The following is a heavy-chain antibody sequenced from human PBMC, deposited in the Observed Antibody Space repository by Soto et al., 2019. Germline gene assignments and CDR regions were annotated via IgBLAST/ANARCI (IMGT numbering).Heavy chain of an antibody. CDR1: GGTFNRYT. J-gene: IGHJ6*02. V-gene: IGHV1-69*01. Sequence: EQLVQSGAEVKKPGSSVKLSCKASGGTFNRYTISWVRQAPGHGLEWMGGIIPIFGTANYAQKFQGRVAIIADESTSAAYMELRSLRSEDTAVYYCALWGFRDGNNSKYNYSGMDVWGQGTTVTVS. CDR3: ALWGFRDGNNSKYNYSGMDV. D-gene: IGHD1-1*01. CDR2: IIPIFGTA.